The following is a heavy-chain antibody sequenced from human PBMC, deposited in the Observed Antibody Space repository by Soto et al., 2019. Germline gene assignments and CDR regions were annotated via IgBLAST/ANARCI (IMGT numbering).Heavy chain of an antibody. Sequence: ASVKVSCKASGYTFTSYGISWVRQAPGQGLEWMGWISAYNGNTNYAQKLQGRVTMTTDTSTSTAYMELRSLRSDGTAVYYCARDRPAATSFKYYCYYMDVWGKGTTVTVSS. CDR2: ISAYNGNT. J-gene: IGHJ6*03. D-gene: IGHD2-2*01. CDR1: GYTFTSYG. V-gene: IGHV1-18*01. CDR3: ARDRPAATSFKYYCYYMDV.